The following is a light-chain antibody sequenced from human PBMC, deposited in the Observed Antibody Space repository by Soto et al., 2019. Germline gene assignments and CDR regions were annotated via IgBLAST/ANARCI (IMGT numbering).Light chain of an antibody. J-gene: IGKJ1*01. CDR2: DAS. Sequence: DIHMTQSPSSLSVSVGDRVTITCRTSQNINAWLAWYQQRQGQAPKLLIYDASTVQSGVPSRFRGSGSGTEFTLPISRLQPDDFETYYCQQYNSYSWTFGQGTKVDIK. CDR1: QNINAW. V-gene: IGKV1-5*01. CDR3: QQYNSYSWT.